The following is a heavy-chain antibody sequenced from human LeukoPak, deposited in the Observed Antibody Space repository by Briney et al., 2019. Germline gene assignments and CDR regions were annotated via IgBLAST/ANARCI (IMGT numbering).Heavy chain of an antibody. D-gene: IGHD3-10*02. J-gene: IGHJ4*02. CDR1: GYNFGPYW. V-gene: IGHV3-7*03. CDR2: ISNGGYAT. CDR3: TRENYVPDS. Sequence: GVSLRLSCVASGYNFGPYWMSWVRQTPGKGLEWVASISNGGYATYYVDSVTGRFTISRDDAKNSLFLQMNGLGADDTAVYYCTRENYVPDSWGQGTLVTVSS.